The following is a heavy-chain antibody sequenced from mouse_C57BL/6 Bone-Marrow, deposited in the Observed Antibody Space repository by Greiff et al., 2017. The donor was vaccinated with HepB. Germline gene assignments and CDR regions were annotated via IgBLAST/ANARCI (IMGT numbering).Heavy chain of an antibody. D-gene: IGHD1-1*01. J-gene: IGHJ2*01. V-gene: IGHV1-26*01. Sequence: EVQLQQSGPELVKPGASVKISCKASGYTFTDYYMNWVKQSHGKSLEWIGDINPNNGGTSYNQKFKGKATLTVDKSSSTAYMELRSLTSEDSAVYYCARSSYYYGSSLYFDYWGQGTTLTVSS. CDR3: ARSSYYYGSSLYFDY. CDR2: INPNNGGT. CDR1: GYTFTDYY.